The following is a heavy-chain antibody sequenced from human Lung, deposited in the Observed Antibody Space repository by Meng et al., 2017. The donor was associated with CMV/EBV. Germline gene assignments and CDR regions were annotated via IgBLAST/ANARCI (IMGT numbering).Heavy chain of an antibody. CDR3: ARDVSPRSSVYFAIYYFYSLDV. D-gene: IGHD5/OR15-5a*01. CDR2: IRHDASNK. CDR1: GFAFDTYG. Sequence: GESLKISCAASGFAFDTYGMHWVRQAPGKRLEWVAFIRHDASNKFYGDSVRGRFTISRDNSKNTLYLQMNSLRAEDTAVYYCARDVSPRSSVYFAIYYFYSLDVXGQGXTVTVSS. J-gene: IGHJ6*02. V-gene: IGHV3-30*02.